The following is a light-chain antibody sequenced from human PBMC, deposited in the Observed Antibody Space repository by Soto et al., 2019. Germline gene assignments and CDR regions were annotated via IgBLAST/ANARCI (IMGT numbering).Light chain of an antibody. CDR2: DTS. Sequence: EIVLTQSPATLSLSPGEGATLSCRASQSISKYLVWYQQKPGQAPRVLIYDTSNRATGIPARFSGTGSATDFTLTISSLEPEDFAVYYCQQRSNWPVTFGPGTKVDI. V-gene: IGKV3-11*01. J-gene: IGKJ3*01. CDR1: QSISKY. CDR3: QQRSNWPVT.